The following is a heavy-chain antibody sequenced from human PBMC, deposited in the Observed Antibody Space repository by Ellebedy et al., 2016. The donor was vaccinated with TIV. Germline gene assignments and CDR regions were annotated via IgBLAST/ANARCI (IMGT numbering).Heavy chain of an antibody. CDR2: INPGESDT. Sequence: GESLKISXKAYGYSFPSYWIGWVRQMPGKGLEWVGIINPGESDTRYSPSFEGQVTMSADKSVSTAYLQWSSLKASDTAMYYCARHDGYCSRTKCYKWGYWGQGTLVTVSS. CDR3: ARHDGYCSRTKCYKWGY. J-gene: IGHJ4*02. V-gene: IGHV5-51*01. D-gene: IGHD2-2*02. CDR1: GYSFPSYW.